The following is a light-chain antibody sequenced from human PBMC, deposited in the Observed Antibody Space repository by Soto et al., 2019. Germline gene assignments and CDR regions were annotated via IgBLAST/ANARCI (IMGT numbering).Light chain of an antibody. Sequence: QSALTQPASVSGSPGQSIAISCTGTRSDVGAYNYVSWYQQHPGKAPKLMISEVTNRPSGVSDRFSGSKSGNTASLTISGLQAEDEADYYCSSYTSSSTAFVFGTGTKLTVL. J-gene: IGLJ1*01. V-gene: IGLV2-14*01. CDR2: EVT. CDR3: SSYTSSSTAFV. CDR1: RSDVGAYNY.